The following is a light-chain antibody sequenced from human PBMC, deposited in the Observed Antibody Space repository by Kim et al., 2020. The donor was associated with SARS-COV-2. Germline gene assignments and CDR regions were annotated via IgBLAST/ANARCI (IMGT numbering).Light chain of an antibody. CDR3: LHRHYPHWT. J-gene: IGKJ1*01. V-gene: IGKV1-17*03. CDR1: RGVSTD. Sequence: DIQMTQSPSAMSASVGDRVTITCRASRGVSTDLAWFQQKPGKAPKRLIYAASSLRSGVPSRFSGSGLGTEFTLTISSLQPEDFATYYWLHRHYPHWTFGQGTKVDIK. CDR2: AAS.